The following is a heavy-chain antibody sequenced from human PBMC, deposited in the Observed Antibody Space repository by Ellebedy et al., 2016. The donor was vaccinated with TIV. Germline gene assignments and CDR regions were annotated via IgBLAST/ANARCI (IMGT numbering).Heavy chain of an antibody. V-gene: IGHV3-23*01. J-gene: IGHJ3*01. Sequence: PGGSLRLSCVASGFTFSSYAMSWVRQAPGKGLEWVSSITASGGNTYYAESVKGRFTISRDNSKDTLFLQMNSLRAEDTAIYFCARDPVGVGPAFDVWGQGTMVTVSS. CDR1: GFTFSSYA. D-gene: IGHD3-16*01. CDR3: ARDPVGVGPAFDV. CDR2: ITASGGNT.